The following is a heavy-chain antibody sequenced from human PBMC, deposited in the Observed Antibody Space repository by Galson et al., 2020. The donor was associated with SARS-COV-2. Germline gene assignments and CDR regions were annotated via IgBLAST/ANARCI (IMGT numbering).Heavy chain of an antibody. CDR1: GFTFSRYT. Sequence: GGSLRLSCAASGFTFSRYTMNWVRHAPGKGLELVSTSRGSCGSTNYADSVKGRFTISRHNSKNTLYLQMTSLRAEDTAVYYCAKDLDMSGSHSGDAFDIWGQGTMVTVSS. J-gene: IGHJ3*02. CDR2: SRGSCGST. V-gene: IGHV3-23*01. CDR3: AKDLDMSGSHSGDAFDI. D-gene: IGHD1-26*01.